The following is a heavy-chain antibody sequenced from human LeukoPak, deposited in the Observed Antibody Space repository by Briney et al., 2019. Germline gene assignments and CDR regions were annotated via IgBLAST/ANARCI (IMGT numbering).Heavy chain of an antibody. V-gene: IGHV1-69*05. CDR1: GGTFSSYA. J-gene: IGHJ3*02. D-gene: IGHD3-10*01. CDR3: ASPGGTMVRGVPLYDAFDI. CDR2: IIPIFGTA. Sequence: GASVKVSCKASGGTFSSYAISWVRQAPGQGLEWMGGIIPIFGTANYAQKFQGRVTITTDESTSTAYMELSSLRSEDTAVYYCASPGGTMVRGVPLYDAFDIWGQGTMVTVSS.